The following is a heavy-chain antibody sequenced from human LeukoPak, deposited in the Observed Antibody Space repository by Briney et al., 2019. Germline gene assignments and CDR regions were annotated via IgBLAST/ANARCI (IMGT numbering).Heavy chain of an antibody. D-gene: IGHD3-10*01. CDR1: GFTFSSYG. V-gene: IGHV3-30*02. J-gene: IGHJ6*03. CDR3: AKAAYPFGELVGGYYYYMDV. Sequence: PGGSLRLSCTASGFTFSSYGMHWVRQAPGKGLEWAAFIRFDGRNKYYADSVKGRFTISRDNSKNTLYLQMNSLRAEDTAVYYCAKAAYPFGELVGGYYYYMDVWGKGTTVTISS. CDR2: IRFDGRNK.